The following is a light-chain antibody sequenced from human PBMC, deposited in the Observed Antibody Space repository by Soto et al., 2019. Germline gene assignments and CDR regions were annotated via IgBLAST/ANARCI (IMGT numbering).Light chain of an antibody. CDR3: ATWDNSLSAVV. J-gene: IGLJ2*01. Sequence: QSALTQPPSVSAAPGQKVTISCSGSSSNIGNNYVSWYQQLPETAPKLLIHDNNQRPSGIADRFSGSKSDTSATLGITGLQTGDEADYYCATWDNSLSAVVFGGGTKLTVL. V-gene: IGLV1-51*01. CDR2: DNN. CDR1: SSNIGNNY.